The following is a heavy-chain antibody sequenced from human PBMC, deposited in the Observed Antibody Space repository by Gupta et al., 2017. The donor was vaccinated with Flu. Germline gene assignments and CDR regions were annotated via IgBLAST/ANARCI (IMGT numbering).Heavy chain of an antibody. CDR2: ISSSSGTI. J-gene: IGHJ4*02. V-gene: IGHV3-48*02. CDR3: ARVRGDFWSGYSDY. D-gene: IGHD3-3*01. CDR1: AFSFRGDS. Sequence: EVQLVESWGGLVQPGASLRLFCTVSAFSFRGDSMHCVRQAPGKGLEWVSHISSSSGTIFYADSVKGRFIISRDNAKNSLYLQMNSLSDEDTAVYYCARVRGDFWSGYSDYWGQGTLVTVSS.